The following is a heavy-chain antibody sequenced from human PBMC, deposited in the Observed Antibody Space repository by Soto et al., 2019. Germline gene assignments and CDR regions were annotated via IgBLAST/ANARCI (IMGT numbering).Heavy chain of an antibody. V-gene: IGHV4-39*01. CDR2: IYYSCKT. J-gene: IGHJ4*02. CDR1: GASITSTTYF. Sequence: PSETLSLTCTLSGASITSTTYFWAWIRQPPGKGLEWVGSIYYSCKTHYNPSLKSRVTISVDGSKNQFSLPMTPVTAADTAVYYCAKNLPRTGRFDYWGQGALVTVSS. CDR3: AKNLPRTGRFDY.